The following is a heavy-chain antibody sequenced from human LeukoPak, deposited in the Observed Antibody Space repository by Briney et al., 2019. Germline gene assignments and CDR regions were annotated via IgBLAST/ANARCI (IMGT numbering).Heavy chain of an antibody. CDR3: ASTYYYDSSGYSPEY. J-gene: IGHJ4*02. V-gene: IGHV3-21*01. CDR1: GFTFSSYS. D-gene: IGHD3-22*01. Sequence: PGGSLRLSCAASGFTFSSYSMNWVRQAPGKGLEWVSSISSSSSFIYYADSLKGRFTISRGNAKNSLYLQMNSLRAEDTAVYYCASTYYYDSSGYSPEYWGQGTLVTVSS. CDR2: ISSSSSFI.